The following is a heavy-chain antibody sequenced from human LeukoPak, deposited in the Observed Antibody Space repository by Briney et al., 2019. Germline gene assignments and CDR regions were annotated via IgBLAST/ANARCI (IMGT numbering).Heavy chain of an antibody. Sequence: ASVTVSCKASGYTFTGYYMHWVRQAPGQGLEWMGWINPNSGGTNYAQKFQGRVTMTRDTSISTAYMELSRLRSDDTAVYYCARAAVGITIFGVVLYETDYWGQGTLVTVSS. CDR3: ARAAVGITIFGVVLYETDY. J-gene: IGHJ4*02. CDR1: GYTFTGYY. D-gene: IGHD3-3*01. CDR2: INPNSGGT. V-gene: IGHV1-2*02.